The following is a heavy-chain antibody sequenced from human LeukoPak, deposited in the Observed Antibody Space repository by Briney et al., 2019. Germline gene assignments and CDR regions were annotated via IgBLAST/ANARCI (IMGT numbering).Heavy chain of an antibody. J-gene: IGHJ4*02. CDR2: IRGKAYNYAT. CDR1: GFSFSGSA. Sequence: PGGSLRLSCAASGFSFSGSAMHWVRQASGKGLGWVGRIRGKAYNYATVYAETVKGRFTISRDDSKNTAYLQMNSLKTEDAAVYYCAKTRAAANWGQGTLVTVSS. CDR3: AKTRAAAN. V-gene: IGHV3-73*01. D-gene: IGHD6-13*01.